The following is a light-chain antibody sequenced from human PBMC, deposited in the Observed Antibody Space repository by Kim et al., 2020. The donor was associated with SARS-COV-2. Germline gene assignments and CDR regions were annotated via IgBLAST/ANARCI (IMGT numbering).Light chain of an antibody. CDR2: WAS. Sequence: DIVMTQSPDSLPVSLSERATMSCKSSQSISYHGRNALAWYQQKPGQPPRLLFHWASGREYGVPDRFSASGSGTDFTLTINNLQAEDVAVYHCHQYYIAPRTFGQGTKLEIK. CDR3: HQYYIAPRT. J-gene: IGKJ2*01. V-gene: IGKV4-1*01. CDR1: QSISYHGRNA.